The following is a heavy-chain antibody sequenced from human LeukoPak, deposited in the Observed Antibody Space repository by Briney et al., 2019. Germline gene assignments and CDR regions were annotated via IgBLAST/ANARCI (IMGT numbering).Heavy chain of an antibody. Sequence: GGSLRLSCAASGFVFSTHSMNWVRQAPGKGLEWVSWISSSNGDIYYADSVRGRFTISRDDAKNSLYLQMNSLGAEDTAVYYCVRDADGGNSWFDSWGQGTLVTVSS. CDR3: VRDADGGNSWFDS. CDR1: GFVFSTHS. J-gene: IGHJ5*01. V-gene: IGHV3-21*01. CDR2: ISSSNGDI. D-gene: IGHD4-23*01.